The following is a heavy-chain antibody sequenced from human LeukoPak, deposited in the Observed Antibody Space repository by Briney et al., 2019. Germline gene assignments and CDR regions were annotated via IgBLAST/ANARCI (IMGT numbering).Heavy chain of an antibody. D-gene: IGHD2-15*01. CDR1: GYTFTSYY. CDR3: ARERCSGGSCYGTWFDS. V-gene: IGHV1-2*02. Sequence: GASVKVSCKASGYTFTSYYMHWVRQAPGQGLEWMGWINPNSGGTNYAQKLQGRVTMTRDTSISTAYMELSRLRSDDTAVYYCARERCSGGSCYGTWFDSWGQGTLVTVSS. CDR2: INPNSGGT. J-gene: IGHJ5*01.